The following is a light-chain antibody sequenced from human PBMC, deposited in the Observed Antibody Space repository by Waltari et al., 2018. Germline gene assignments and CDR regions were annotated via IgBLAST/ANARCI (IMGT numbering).Light chain of an antibody. CDR2: KIS. Sequence: DIVLTQSPLFLPVTLGQPASMSFRSSQSPVHSYGNTYLNWFHQRPGRSPRRLIYKISRRESGVPDRFSGSGSGTDFTLKISRVEAEDVGVYYCMQGSHWPRTFGQGTKLEI. CDR3: MQGSHWPRT. J-gene: IGKJ2*01. V-gene: IGKV2-30*02. CDR1: QSPVHSYGNTY.